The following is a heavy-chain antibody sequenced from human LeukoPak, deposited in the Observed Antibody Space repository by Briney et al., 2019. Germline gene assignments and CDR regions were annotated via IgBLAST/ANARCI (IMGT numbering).Heavy chain of an antibody. V-gene: IGHV4-59*01. D-gene: IGHD3-3*01. J-gene: IGHJ3*02. CDR2: IYYSGTT. CDR3: ARGFWRSGYYVHAFDI. CDR1: GGSISSYY. Sequence: SETLSLTCTVSGGSISSYYWSWIRQPPGKGLEWIGYIYYSGTTNYNPSLKSRVTISVDTSKNQFSLKLSSVTAADTAVYYCARGFWRSGYYVHAFDIWGQGTMVTVSS.